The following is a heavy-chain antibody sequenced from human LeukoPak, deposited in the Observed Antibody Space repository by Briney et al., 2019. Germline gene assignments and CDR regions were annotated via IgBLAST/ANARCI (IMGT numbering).Heavy chain of an antibody. J-gene: IGHJ4*02. V-gene: IGHV4-59*01. CDR1: GGSISSYY. CDR3: ASLKWELLPAFDY. Sequence: SETLSLTCTVSGGSISSYYWSWIRQPPGKGLEWIGYIYYSGSTNYNPSLKSRVTISVDTSKNQFSLKLSSVTAADTAVYYCASLKWELLPAFDYWGQGTLVTVSS. CDR2: IYYSGST. D-gene: IGHD1-26*01.